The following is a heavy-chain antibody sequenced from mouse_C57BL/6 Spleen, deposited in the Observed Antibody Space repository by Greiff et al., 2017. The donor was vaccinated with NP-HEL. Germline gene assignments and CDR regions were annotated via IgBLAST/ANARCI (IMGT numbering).Heavy chain of an antibody. CDR3: TRENYGSSPYFDY. Sequence: QVQLQQSGAELVRPGASVTLSCKASGYTFTDYEMHWVKRTPVHGLEWIGAIDPETGGTAYNQKFKGKAILTADKSSSTAYMELRSLTSEDSAVYYCTRENYGSSPYFDYWGQGTTLTVSS. J-gene: IGHJ2*01. V-gene: IGHV1-15*01. CDR1: GYTFTDYE. CDR2: IDPETGGT. D-gene: IGHD1-1*01.